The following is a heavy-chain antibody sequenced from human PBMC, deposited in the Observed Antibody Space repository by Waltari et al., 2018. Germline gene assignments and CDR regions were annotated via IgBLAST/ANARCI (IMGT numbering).Heavy chain of an antibody. CDR2: INPNSGGT. J-gene: IGHJ3*02. CDR1: GSTFTGYY. V-gene: IGHV1-2*02. D-gene: IGHD3-3*01. Sequence: QVQLVQSGAEVKKPGASVKVSCKASGSTFTGYYMHWVRQAPGQGLEWMGWINPNSGGTNYAQKFQGRVTMTRDTSISTAYMELSRLRSDDTAVYYCARISGSITIFGVGVDAFDIWGQGTMVTVSS. CDR3: ARISGSITIFGVGVDAFDI.